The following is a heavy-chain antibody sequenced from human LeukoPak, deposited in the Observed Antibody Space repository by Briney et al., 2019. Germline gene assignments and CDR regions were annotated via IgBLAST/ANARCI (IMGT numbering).Heavy chain of an antibody. Sequence: SETLSLTCAVSGYSISSGYYWGWTRQPPGKGLEWIGSIYHSGSTYYSPSLKSRVTISVDTSKNQFSLKLSSVTAADTAVYYCAGRALGDGGDYWGQGTLVTVSS. V-gene: IGHV4-38-2*01. CDR2: IYHSGST. CDR3: AGRALGDGGDY. J-gene: IGHJ4*02. CDR1: GYSISSGYY. D-gene: IGHD3-10*01.